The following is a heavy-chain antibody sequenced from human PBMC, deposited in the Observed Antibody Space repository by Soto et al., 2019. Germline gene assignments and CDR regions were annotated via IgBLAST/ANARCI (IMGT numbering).Heavy chain of an antibody. CDR1: GFTFSTYA. CDR3: AKFFVETGSNSGWPWSFHY. D-gene: IGHD6-25*01. Sequence: EVQLLESGGGLVQPGRSLRLSFAASGFTFSTYAMGWVRQAPGQGLDWVSAISGRGGTTYYADSVKGRFTISRDNSKNTLFLQMNSLRAEDAAVYYCAKFFVETGSNSGWPWSFHYWGQGTLVTVPS. J-gene: IGHJ4*02. CDR2: ISGRGGTT. V-gene: IGHV3-23*01.